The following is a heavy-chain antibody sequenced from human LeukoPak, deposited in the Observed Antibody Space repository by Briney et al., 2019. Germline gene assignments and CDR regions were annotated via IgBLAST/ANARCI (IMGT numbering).Heavy chain of an antibody. Sequence: GGSLRLSCAASGFTFSRSWMSWVRQPPGKGLEWVANISPDGSTKYHMDSVKGRFTISRDNAKDSLYLEMSRLRDDDTAMYHCATGASGSWDFGGQGTLVTVSS. D-gene: IGHD6-13*01. V-gene: IGHV3-7*03. J-gene: IGHJ4*02. CDR1: GFTFSRSW. CDR3: ATGASGSWDF. CDR2: ISPDGSTK.